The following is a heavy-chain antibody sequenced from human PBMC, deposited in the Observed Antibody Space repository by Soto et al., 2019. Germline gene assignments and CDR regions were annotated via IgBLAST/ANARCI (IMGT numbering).Heavy chain of an antibody. D-gene: IGHD3-16*02. CDR1: GGSISIYY. V-gene: IGHV4-59*08. J-gene: IGHJ4*02. CDR2: IYYSGST. Sequence: PSETLSLTCTVSGGSISIYYWSWIRQPPGKGLEWIGYIYYSGSTNYNPSLKSRVTISVDTSKNQFSLKLSSVTAADTAVYYCARQNYDYVWGSYRYTVPRPFDYWGQGTLVTVSS. CDR3: ARQNYDYVWGSYRYTVPRPFDY.